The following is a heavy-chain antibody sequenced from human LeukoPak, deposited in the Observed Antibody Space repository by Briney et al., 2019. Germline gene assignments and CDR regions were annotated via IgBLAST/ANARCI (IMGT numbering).Heavy chain of an antibody. Sequence: GRSLRLSCAASAFTFSSYGMHWVRQAPGKGLEWVALISYDGSDKDYAKSVKGRFTISRDNSKNTLYLQMNSLRAEDTAVYYCAKDMSGGDCPDYWGQGTLVTVSS. D-gene: IGHD2-21*02. CDR3: AKDMSGGDCPDY. CDR2: ISYDGSDK. CDR1: AFTFSSYG. J-gene: IGHJ4*02. V-gene: IGHV3-30*18.